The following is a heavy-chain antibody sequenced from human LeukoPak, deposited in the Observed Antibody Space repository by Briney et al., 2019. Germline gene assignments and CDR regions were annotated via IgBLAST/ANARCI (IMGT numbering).Heavy chain of an antibody. CDR1: GGSISSGDYY. J-gene: IGHJ5*02. CDR3: ARDSEGCSSTSCYRQGADP. V-gene: IGHV4-30-4*01. Sequence: PSGTLSLTCTVSGGSISSGDYYWSWIRQPPGKGLEWIGYIYYSGSTYYNPSLKSRVTISVDKSKNQFSLKLSSVTAADTAVYYCARDSEGCSSTSCYRQGADPWGQGTLVTVSS. D-gene: IGHD2-2*02. CDR2: IYYSGST.